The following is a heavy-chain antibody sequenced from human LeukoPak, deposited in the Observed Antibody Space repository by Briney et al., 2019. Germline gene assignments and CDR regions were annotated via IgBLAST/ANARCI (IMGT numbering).Heavy chain of an antibody. Sequence: GESLKISCKGSGYSFSNYWIGWVRQMPGKGLEWMGTIHPGDSNTRYSPSLQGQVTVSADKSISTAYLQWSSLKASDTAMYYCARHHDYGDYGCFDYWGQGTLVTVSS. J-gene: IGHJ4*02. V-gene: IGHV5-51*01. CDR3: ARHHDYGDYGCFDY. D-gene: IGHD4-17*01. CDR1: GYSFSNYW. CDR2: IHPGDSNT.